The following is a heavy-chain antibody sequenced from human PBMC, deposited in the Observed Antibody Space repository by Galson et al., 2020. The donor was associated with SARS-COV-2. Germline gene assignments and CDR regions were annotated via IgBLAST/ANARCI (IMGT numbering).Heavy chain of an antibody. Sequence: SETLSLTCAAYGGSFSGYYWSWIRQPPGKGLEWIGEINSSGSTHYNPSPKSRVTISLDTTKNHFSLRLSSVTAADTAVYYCARKESFFLVVTATRMCYFDYWGRGTLATVSS. J-gene: IGHJ4*02. CDR3: ARKESFFLVVTATRMCYFDY. CDR2: INSSGST. D-gene: IGHD2-21*02. CDR1: GGSFSGYY. V-gene: IGHV4-34*01.